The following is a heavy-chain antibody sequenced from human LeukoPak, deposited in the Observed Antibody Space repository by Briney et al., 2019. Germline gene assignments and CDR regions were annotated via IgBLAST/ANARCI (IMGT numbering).Heavy chain of an antibody. Sequence: GGSLRLSCAGSGFTFSSYGIHWVCQAPGKGLEWATFIRYDGSNVQYADSVQGRFTISRDNSKNTVYLQMNSLRVEDSGLYYCAKDWNYGSYFDYWGQGTLVTVSS. J-gene: IGHJ4*02. D-gene: IGHD1-7*01. CDR2: IRYDGSNV. V-gene: IGHV3-30*02. CDR1: GFTFSSYG. CDR3: AKDWNYGSYFDY.